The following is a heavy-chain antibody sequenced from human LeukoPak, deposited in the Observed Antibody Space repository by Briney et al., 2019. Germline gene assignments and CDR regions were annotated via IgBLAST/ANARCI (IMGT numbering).Heavy chain of an antibody. V-gene: IGHV3-23*01. CDR3: AKTLVTTGLNPFDY. J-gene: IGHJ4*02. Sequence: PGGSLRLSCAASGFTFSSYAMSWVRQAPGKGLQWVSAISGSGGGTYYADSVKGRFTISRDNSMNTLYLQMNSLRADVTAVYYCAKTLVTTGLNPFDYWGQGTLVTVSS. CDR1: GFTFSSYA. D-gene: IGHD4-11*01. CDR2: ISGSGGGT.